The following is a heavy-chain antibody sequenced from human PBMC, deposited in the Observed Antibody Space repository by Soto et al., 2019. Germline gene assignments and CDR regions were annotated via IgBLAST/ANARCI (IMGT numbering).Heavy chain of an antibody. V-gene: IGHV4-31*03. D-gene: IGHD4-17*01. J-gene: IGHJ4*02. CDR3: VRFSQSTVTTLDY. CDR2: IYYSGST. CDR1: GGSISSGDYY. Sequence: SETLSITCSVSGGSISSGDYYWSWLRQHPGKGLEWIGYIYYSGSTYYNPSLKSRVTISVDTSKNQFSLKLSSVTAEPTAVYCCVRFSQSTVTTLDYWGKVTLVTV.